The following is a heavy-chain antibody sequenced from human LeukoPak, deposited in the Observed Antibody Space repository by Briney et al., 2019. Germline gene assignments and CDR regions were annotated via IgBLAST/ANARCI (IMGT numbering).Heavy chain of an antibody. CDR2: IHNSGRT. V-gene: IGHV4-59*08. J-gene: IGHJ4*02. CDR3: ARHGTISSESYFDY. Sequence: NPSETLSLTCSVSGGSVSSYYWSWIRQSPGKGLEWIGYIHNSGRTNYNPSLKSRVTGLVDTSKNQVSLRLSSVTAADTAVYYCARHGTISSESYFDYWGQGALVTVSS. CDR1: GGSVSSYY. D-gene: IGHD1-14*01.